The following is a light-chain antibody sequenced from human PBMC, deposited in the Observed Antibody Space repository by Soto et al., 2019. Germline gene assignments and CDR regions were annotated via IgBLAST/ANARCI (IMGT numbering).Light chain of an antibody. Sequence: DIQMTQSPSSLTASVGDSVTITCQASQDITNYLNWYQQKPGKAPKLLIYDASNLEPGVPSRFSGRGSGTDFIFSISSLQPEDTATYYCQQYDKIPPPFGQGTRLDIK. V-gene: IGKV1-33*01. CDR2: DAS. CDR3: QQYDKIPPP. J-gene: IGKJ5*01. CDR1: QDITNY.